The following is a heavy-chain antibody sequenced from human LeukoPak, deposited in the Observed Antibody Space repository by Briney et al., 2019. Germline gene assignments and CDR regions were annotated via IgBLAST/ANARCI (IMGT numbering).Heavy chain of an antibody. CDR1: GFTFSSYG. CDR2: LSNTGSI. CDR3: ARRGDTPMVGDL. Sequence: GRCLRLAWAAAGFTFSSYGMSWVRQARGKWLEWISYLSNTGSIHYAHSVQRRFTISRENAKNSLYLQMDGLRAEDTGVYYCARRGDTPMVGDLWGQEILVTVAS. J-gene: IGHJ4*02. D-gene: IGHD5-18*01. V-gene: IGHV3-48*01.